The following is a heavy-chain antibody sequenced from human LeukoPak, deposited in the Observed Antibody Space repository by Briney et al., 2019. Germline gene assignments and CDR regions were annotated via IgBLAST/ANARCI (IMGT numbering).Heavy chain of an antibody. CDR2: ISYDGTIE. V-gene: IGHV3-30-3*01. CDR3: ARGGQQMSDAMDV. CDR1: GFTFTDYI. D-gene: IGHD6-13*01. J-gene: IGHJ6*02. Sequence: GGSLRLSCVASGFTFTDYIMHWVRQAPGKGLEWVTVISYDGTIEYYADSVKGRFTISKDNSKNRLYLQMNSLRTEDAAVYFCARGGQQMSDAMDVWGQGTTVTVSS.